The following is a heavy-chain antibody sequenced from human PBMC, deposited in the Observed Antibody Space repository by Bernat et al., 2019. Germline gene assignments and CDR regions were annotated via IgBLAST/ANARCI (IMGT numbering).Heavy chain of an antibody. CDR1: GFTFSNAW. J-gene: IGHJ4*02. V-gene: IGHV3-15*01. CDR3: AKVRGPKLWLPVGNFDY. CDR2: IKSKTDGGTT. D-gene: IGHD5-18*01. Sequence: EVQLVESGGGLVKPGGSLRLSCAASGFTFSNAWMSWVRQAPGKGLEWVGRIKSKTDGGTTDYAAPVKGRFTISRDDSKNTLYLQMNSLRAEDTAVYYCAKVRGPKLWLPVGNFDYWGQGTLVTVSS.